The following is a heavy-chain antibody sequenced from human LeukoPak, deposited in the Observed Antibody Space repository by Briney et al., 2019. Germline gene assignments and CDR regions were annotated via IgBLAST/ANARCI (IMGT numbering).Heavy chain of an antibody. CDR3: ARDAPADRFDP. CDR1: GFIFSDYF. Sequence: GGSLRLSCAASGFIFSDYFMSWIRQAPGKGLEWVSYISGSGTTIYYADSVKGRFTISRDNAKNSLYLQMNSLRAEDTAVYYCARDAPADRFDPWGQGTLVTVSS. J-gene: IGHJ5*02. V-gene: IGHV3-11*01. CDR2: ISGSGTTI.